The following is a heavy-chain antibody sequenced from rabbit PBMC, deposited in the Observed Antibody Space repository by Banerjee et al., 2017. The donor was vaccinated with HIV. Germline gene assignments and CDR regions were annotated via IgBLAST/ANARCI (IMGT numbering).Heavy chain of an antibody. V-gene: IGHV1S47*01. J-gene: IGHJ4*01. CDR1: GFDFSSNA. Sequence: QEQLVESGGGLVQPEGSLTLTCKASGFDFSSNAMCWVRQAPGKRPEWIACIYDGDGSTYYASWAKGRFTISRSTSLDTVDLKMTSLTAADTATYFCARGAGYGGYWFYFNLWGPGTLVTVS. D-gene: IGHD1-1*01. CDR2: IYDGDGST. CDR3: ARGAGYGGYWFYFNL.